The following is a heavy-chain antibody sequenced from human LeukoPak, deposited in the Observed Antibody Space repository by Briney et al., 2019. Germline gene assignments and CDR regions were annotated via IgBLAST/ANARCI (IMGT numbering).Heavy chain of an antibody. CDR3: ARRLTQYDCFDP. J-gene: IGHJ5*02. CDR1: GDSVSSNSVT. V-gene: IGHV6-1*01. CDR2: TYYRSTWYN. Sequence: SQTLSLTCAISGDSVSSNSVTWNWIRQSPSRGLEWLGRTYYRSTWYNDYAVSVRGRITVNPDTSKNQYSLHLNSVTPEDTAVYYCARRLTQYDCFDPWGQGILVTVSS. D-gene: IGHD2-2*01.